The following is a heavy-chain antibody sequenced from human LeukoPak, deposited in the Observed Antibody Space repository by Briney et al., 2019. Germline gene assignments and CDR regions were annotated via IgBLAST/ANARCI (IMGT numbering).Heavy chain of an antibody. V-gene: IGHV3-23*01. D-gene: IGHD3-9*01. CDR3: AKGVYDILTGYYLLDLAFDI. J-gene: IGHJ3*02. Sequence: GGSLRLSCAASGFTFSSYGMSWVRQAPGKGLEWVSAISGSGGSTYYADSVKGRFTISRDNSKSTLYLQMNSLRAEDTAVYYCAKGVYDILTGYYLLDLAFDIWGQGTMVTVSS. CDR1: GFTFSSYG. CDR2: ISGSGGST.